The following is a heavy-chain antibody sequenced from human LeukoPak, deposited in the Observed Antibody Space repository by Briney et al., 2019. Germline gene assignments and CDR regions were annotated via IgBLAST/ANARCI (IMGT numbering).Heavy chain of an antibody. CDR3: AKNRQYYGSNWFDP. D-gene: IGHD3-10*01. J-gene: IGHJ5*02. CDR1: GFTFSSYG. Sequence: GGSLRLSCAASGFTFSSYGMSWVRQAPGKGLEWVSAISGSGGSTYYADSVKGRFTISRDNSKNTLYQQMNSLRAEDTAVYYCAKNRQYYGSNWFDPWGQGTLVTVSS. V-gene: IGHV3-23*01. CDR2: ISGSGGST.